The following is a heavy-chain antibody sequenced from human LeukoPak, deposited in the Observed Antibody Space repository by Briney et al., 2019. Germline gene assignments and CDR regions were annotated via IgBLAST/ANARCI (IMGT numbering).Heavy chain of an antibody. D-gene: IGHD6-13*01. CDR3: ATSPNSRDY. J-gene: IGHJ4*02. V-gene: IGHV4-59*01. CDR2: IYYSGST. Sequence: SETLSLTCTVSGGSISSYYWSWIRQPPGRGLEWIGYIYYSGSTNYNPSLKSRVTISVDTSKNRFSLKLSSVTAADTAVYYCATSPNSRDYWGQGTLVTVSS. CDR1: GGSISSYY.